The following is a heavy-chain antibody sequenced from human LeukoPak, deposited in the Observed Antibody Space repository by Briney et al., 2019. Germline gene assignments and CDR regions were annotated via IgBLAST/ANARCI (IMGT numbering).Heavy chain of an antibody. V-gene: IGHV1-18*01. CDR2: ISTYDGST. CDR1: GYSFIKYG. J-gene: IGHJ6*02. D-gene: IGHD3-22*01. CDR3: ARVGASTYYYDSSGYYYYYGMDV. Sequence: GASVKVSCKASGYSFIKYGISWVRQAPGQGLEWMGWISTYDGSTNYAQNLQGRVTMTTDTSTSTAYMELRSLTSDDTAVYYCARVGASTYYYDSSGYYYYYGMDVWGQGTTVTVSS.